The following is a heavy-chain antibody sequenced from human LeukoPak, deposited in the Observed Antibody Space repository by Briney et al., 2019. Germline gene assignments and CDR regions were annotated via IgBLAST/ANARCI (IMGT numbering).Heavy chain of an antibody. J-gene: IGHJ4*02. CDR2: IHSGGST. Sequence: GSLRLSSAASGFAFSSYAMSWVRPAPGKGREWVSAIHSGGSTYYADSVKGRFTISTDNSKNTRFLQMKSLRAEDTAVYYCAKGQGVTGTFDYWGQGTLVPVSS. CDR1: GFAFSSYA. D-gene: IGHD6-19*01. CDR3: AKGQGVTGTFDY. V-gene: IGHV3-23*01.